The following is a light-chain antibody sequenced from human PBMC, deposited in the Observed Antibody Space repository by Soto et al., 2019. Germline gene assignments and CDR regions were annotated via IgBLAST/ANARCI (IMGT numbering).Light chain of an antibody. CDR1: QGISGY. V-gene: IGKV1-9*01. J-gene: IGKJ5*01. CDR2: TAS. Sequence: DIQLTQSPSFLSASVGDRVTITCRTSQGISGYLAWYQQKPGKAPKLLIYTASILQTGVPTRFGGSGSGTEFTLTVSSLQPEPFATYYCQPLNSFPITFGQGTRLEIK. CDR3: QPLNSFPIT.